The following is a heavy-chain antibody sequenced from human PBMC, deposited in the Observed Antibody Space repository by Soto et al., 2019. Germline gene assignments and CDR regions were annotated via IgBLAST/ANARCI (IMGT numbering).Heavy chain of an antibody. CDR2: ISYDGSFV. CDR1: GLTFSDYG. Sequence: PGGSLRLSCVVSGLTFSDYGFHWVRQAPGKGLDWVAAISYDGSFVYYADSVRGRFTISRDSSRNTLDLQMNTLRHEGTAVYYCAKERGRNRNFAMDVWGQGTSVTVSS. CDR3: AKERGRNRNFAMDV. D-gene: IGHD1-1*01. V-gene: IGHV3-30*05. J-gene: IGHJ6*02.